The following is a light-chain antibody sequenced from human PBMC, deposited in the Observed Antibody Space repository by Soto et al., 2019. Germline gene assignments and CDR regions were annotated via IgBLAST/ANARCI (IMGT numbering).Light chain of an antibody. V-gene: IGKV3-20*01. CDR2: GAS. J-gene: IGKJ1*01. CDR3: QQYGGSLQT. Sequence: EIVMTQSPVTLSVSPGERATLSCTASQSVNNNVAWYQQKPGQAPRLLIYGASIRATGIPDRFSGSGSGTDFTLNISRMEHEDFAVYYCQQYGGSLQTFGKGTKGDIK. CDR1: QSVNNN.